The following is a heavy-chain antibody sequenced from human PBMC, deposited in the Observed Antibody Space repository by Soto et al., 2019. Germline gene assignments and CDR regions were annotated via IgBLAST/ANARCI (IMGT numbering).Heavy chain of an antibody. Sequence: PSETLSLTCTVSGGSISSGGYYWSWIRQHPGKGLEWIGYIYYSGSTYYNPSLKSRVTISVDTSKNQFSLKLSSVTAADTAVYYCARVGTLTGYYFDYWGQGTLVTVSS. CDR2: IYYSGST. CDR1: GGSISSGGYY. J-gene: IGHJ4*02. D-gene: IGHD3-9*01. V-gene: IGHV4-31*03. CDR3: ARVGTLTGYYFDY.